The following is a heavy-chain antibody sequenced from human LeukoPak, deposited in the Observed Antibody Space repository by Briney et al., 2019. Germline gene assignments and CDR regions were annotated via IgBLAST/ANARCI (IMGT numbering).Heavy chain of an antibody. CDR2: IYYSGST. V-gene: IGHV4-59*01. CDR1: GGSISSYY. CDR3: ARDYYDSSENAFDI. Sequence: PSGTLSLTCTVTGGSISSYYWSWIRQPPGKGLEWIGYIYYSGSTNYNPSLKSRVTISVDTSKNQFSLKLSSVTAADTAVYYCARDYYDSSENAFDIWGQRTMVAVSS. D-gene: IGHD3-22*01. J-gene: IGHJ3*02.